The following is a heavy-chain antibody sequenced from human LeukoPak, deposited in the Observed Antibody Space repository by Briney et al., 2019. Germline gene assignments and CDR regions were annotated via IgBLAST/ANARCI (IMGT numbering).Heavy chain of an antibody. V-gene: IGHV3-30*18. CDR3: AKVGGRNAESYYYGMNV. D-gene: IGHD3-10*01. Sequence: PGGSLRLSCAASGFPFSSYAMHWVRQAPGKGLEWVAVISYEGSNTFYADSVKGRFTISRYNSKNTLYLQMNSLRGEDTAVYYCAKVGGRNAESYYYGMNVWGQGTTVTVFS. CDR1: GFPFSSYA. CDR2: ISYEGSNT. J-gene: IGHJ6*02.